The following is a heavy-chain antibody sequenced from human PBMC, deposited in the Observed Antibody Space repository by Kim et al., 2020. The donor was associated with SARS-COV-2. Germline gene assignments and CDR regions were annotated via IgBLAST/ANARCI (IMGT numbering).Heavy chain of an antibody. CDR3: AKDDGSDSVMDV. V-gene: IGHV3-30*18. D-gene: IGHD1-26*01. Sequence: GGSLRLSCAASGFTFSSYGMHWVRQAPGKGLEWVAVISYDGSNKYYADSVKGRFTISRDNSKNTLYLQMNSLRAEDTAVYYCAKDDGSDSVMDVWGQGTTVTVSS. J-gene: IGHJ6*02. CDR2: ISYDGSNK. CDR1: GFTFSSYG.